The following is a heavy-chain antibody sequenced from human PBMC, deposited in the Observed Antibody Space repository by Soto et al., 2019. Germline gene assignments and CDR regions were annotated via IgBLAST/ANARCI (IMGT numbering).Heavy chain of an antibody. J-gene: IGHJ4*02. CDR3: ARSASENFWSGPFDY. Sequence: QITLKESGPTLVRPTQTLTLTCSFSWFSLKTIGVNVGWIRQPPGKALELIALTYWDDDQRYSPSLKTRLTVTKDTSKNQVVLAMNNMDPVDTGTYYCARSASENFWSGPFDYWGPGIVVTVSS. CDR2: TYWDDDQ. V-gene: IGHV2-5*02. D-gene: IGHD3-3*01. CDR1: WFSLKTIGVN.